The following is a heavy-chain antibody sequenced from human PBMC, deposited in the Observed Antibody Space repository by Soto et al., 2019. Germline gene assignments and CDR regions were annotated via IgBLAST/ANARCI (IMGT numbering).Heavy chain of an antibody. CDR2: IYYSGTT. CDR3: STLGPLGYCSGGSCYGINWFDP. J-gene: IGHJ5*02. D-gene: IGHD2-15*01. CDR1: GYSISSSNW. V-gene: IGHV4-28*01. Sequence: SETLSLTCAVSGYSISSSNWWGWIRQPPGKGLEWIGYIYYSGTTYYNPSLKSRVTMSVDTSKNQLSLKLTSVTAVDTAVYYCSTLGPLGYCSGGSCYGINWFDPWGQGTLVTVSS.